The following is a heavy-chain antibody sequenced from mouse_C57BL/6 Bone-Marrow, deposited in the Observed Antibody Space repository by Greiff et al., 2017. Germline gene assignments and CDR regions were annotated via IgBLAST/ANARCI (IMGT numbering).Heavy chain of an antibody. D-gene: IGHD2-12*01. Sequence: VQLQQSGAELARPGASVKLSCKASGYTFTSYGISWVKQRTGQGLEWIGEIYPRSGNTYYNEKFKGKATLTADKSSSTAYLELRSLTSEDSAVYFCSRGGRYGYAMDYWGQGTSVTVSS. J-gene: IGHJ4*01. CDR3: SRGGRYGYAMDY. CDR1: GYTFTSYG. V-gene: IGHV1-81*01. CDR2: IYPRSGNT.